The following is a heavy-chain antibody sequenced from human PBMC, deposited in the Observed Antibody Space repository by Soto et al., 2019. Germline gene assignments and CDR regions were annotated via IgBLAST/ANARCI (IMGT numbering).Heavy chain of an antibody. CDR1: GYTFTGYY. D-gene: IGHD5-18*01. CDR3: ARGEWIQLWEYYYYYYGMDV. V-gene: IGHV1-2*02. CDR2: INPNSGGT. Sequence: ASVKVSCKASGYTFTGYYMHWVRQAPGQGLEWMGWINPNSGGTNYAQKFQGRVTMTRDTSISTAYMELSRLRSDDTAVYYCARGEWIQLWEYYYYYYGMDVRGQGTTVTVSS. J-gene: IGHJ6*02.